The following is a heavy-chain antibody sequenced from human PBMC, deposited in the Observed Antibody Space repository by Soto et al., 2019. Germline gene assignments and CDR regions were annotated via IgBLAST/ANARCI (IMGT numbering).Heavy chain of an antibody. J-gene: IGHJ3*02. Sequence: GGSLRLSCAASGFTFSRYSMNWVRQAPGKGLEWVSSISSSGTYIYYADSMKGRFTISRDNAKNSLFLQMNSLRAEDTAVYYCARXALCSTTNCFGSGGFDIWGQGTMVTVSS. V-gene: IGHV3-21*01. CDR2: ISSSGTYI. CDR3: ARXALCSTTNCFGSGGFDI. D-gene: IGHD2-2*01. CDR1: GFTFSRYS.